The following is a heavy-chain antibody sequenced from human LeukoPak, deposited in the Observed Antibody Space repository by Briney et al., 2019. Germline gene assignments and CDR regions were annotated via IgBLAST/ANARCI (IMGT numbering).Heavy chain of an antibody. CDR3: ARWGESSSSWYTPLGFYYYGMDV. CDR2: INHSGST. Sequence: SETLSLTCAVYGGSFSGYYWSWIRQPPGKGLEWIGEINHSGSTNYNPSLKSRVTISVDTSKNQFSLKLSSVTVADTAVYYCARWGESSSSWYTPLGFYYYGMDVWGQGTTVTVSS. V-gene: IGHV4-34*01. D-gene: IGHD6-13*01. J-gene: IGHJ6*02. CDR1: GGSFSGYY.